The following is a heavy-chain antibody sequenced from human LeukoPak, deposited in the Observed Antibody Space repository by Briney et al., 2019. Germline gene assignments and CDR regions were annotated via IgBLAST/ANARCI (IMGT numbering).Heavy chain of an antibody. CDR2: ISSSGSII. CDR3: AREALNEYYYDSSGYYDP. Sequence: PGGSLRLSCAASGFTFSSYEMNWVRQAPGKGLEWVSYISSSGSIIYYADSVKGRFTISRDNAKNSLYLQMNSLRAEDTAVYYCAREALNEYYYDSSGYYDPWGQGTLVTVSS. D-gene: IGHD3-22*01. CDR1: GFTFSSYE. V-gene: IGHV3-48*03. J-gene: IGHJ5*02.